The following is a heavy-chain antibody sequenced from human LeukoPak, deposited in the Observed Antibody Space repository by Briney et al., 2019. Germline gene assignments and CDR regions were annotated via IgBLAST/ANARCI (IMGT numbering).Heavy chain of an antibody. Sequence: ASVKVSCKASGYTFTSCGISWLRQAPGQGLEWMGWISAYNGNTNYAQKLQGRVTMTTDTSTSTAYMELRSLRSDDTAVYYCARGDSSSYYYYYMHVWGKGTTVTVSS. V-gene: IGHV1-18*01. J-gene: IGHJ6*03. CDR3: ARGDSSSYYYYYMHV. CDR1: GYTFTSCG. D-gene: IGHD2-21*01. CDR2: ISAYNGNT.